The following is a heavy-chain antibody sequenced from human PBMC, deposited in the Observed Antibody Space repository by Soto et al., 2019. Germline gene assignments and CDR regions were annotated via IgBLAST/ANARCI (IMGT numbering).Heavy chain of an antibody. Sequence: ASVKVSCKTSGYTFTSYGISWVRQAPGQGLEWMGWITANNVNTNYAQKFQGRVTMTTDTSTATAYMELRSLRSDDTAVYYCARDMGGYYFETNDYWGQGTLVTVS. CDR3: ARDMGGYYFETNDY. J-gene: IGHJ4*02. D-gene: IGHD3-22*01. CDR2: ITANNVNT. V-gene: IGHV1-18*01. CDR1: GYTFTSYG.